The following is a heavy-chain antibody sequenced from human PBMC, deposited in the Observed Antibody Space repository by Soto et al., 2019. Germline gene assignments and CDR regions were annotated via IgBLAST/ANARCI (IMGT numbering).Heavy chain of an antibody. J-gene: IGHJ4*02. D-gene: IGHD3-3*01. Sequence: AGGSLRLSCAASGFTFSSYWMSWVRQAPGKGLEWVANIKQDGSEKYYVDSVKGRFTISRDNAKNSLYLQMNGLRAEDTAVYYCARGSSRSTRGSGYFYWGQGTLVTVSS. CDR2: IKQDGSEK. CDR3: ARGSSRSTRGSGYFY. CDR1: GFTFSSYW. V-gene: IGHV3-7*01.